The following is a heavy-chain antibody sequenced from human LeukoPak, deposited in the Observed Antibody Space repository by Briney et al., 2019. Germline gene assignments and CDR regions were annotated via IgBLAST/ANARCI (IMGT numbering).Heavy chain of an antibody. CDR3: ARVSCSSTSCYPRYYYGMDV. Sequence: GASVKVSCMASGYTFTSYGITWVRQAPGQGLEWMGWISAHSCNTKYAQKFQGRVTLTTDTSTSTAYMELRRLRSDDTAVYYCARVSCSSTSCYPRYYYGMDVWGQGTTVTVSS. V-gene: IGHV1-18*01. J-gene: IGHJ6*02. D-gene: IGHD2-2*01. CDR2: ISAHSCNT. CDR1: GYTFTSYG.